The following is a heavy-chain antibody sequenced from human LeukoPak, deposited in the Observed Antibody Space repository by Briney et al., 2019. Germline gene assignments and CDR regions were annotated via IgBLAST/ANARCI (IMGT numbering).Heavy chain of an antibody. J-gene: IGHJ4*02. Sequence: PSGTLSLTCGVSGGSFTTNDYWRLGRQPPGQGLEWIGEISLSGHTNYNPSLRSRVTMSLDESKNHLSLILASVTAADTAIYYCSRESGPFYPFDLWGQGTLVTVTS. V-gene: IGHV4-4*02. CDR1: GGSFTTNDY. D-gene: IGHD1-26*01. CDR3: SRESGPFYPFDL. CDR2: ISLSGHT.